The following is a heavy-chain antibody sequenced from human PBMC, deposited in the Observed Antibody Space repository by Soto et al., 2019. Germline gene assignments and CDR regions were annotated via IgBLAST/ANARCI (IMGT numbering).Heavy chain of an antibody. J-gene: IGHJ6*02. CDR2: ISAYNGNT. Sequence: ASVKVSCKASGYTFTSYGISWVRQAPGQGLEWMGWISAYNGNTNYAQKLQGRVTMTTDTSTSTAYMELRRLRSDDTAVYYCARVTSYGYYCYYCMDVWGQGTTVTVSS. CDR1: GYTFTSYG. V-gene: IGHV1-18*04. CDR3: ARVTSYGYYCYYCMDV. D-gene: IGHD5-18*01.